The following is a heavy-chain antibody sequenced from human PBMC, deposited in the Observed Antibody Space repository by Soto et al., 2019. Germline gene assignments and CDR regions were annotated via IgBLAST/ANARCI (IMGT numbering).Heavy chain of an antibody. CDR1: GFSFSNYA. CDR2: ISASGGST. Sequence: GGSLRLSCAASGFSFSNYAMSWVRQAPGKGLEWVSLISASGGSTYDAESVKGRFTISRDNSKNMLYLQMISLRAEDTAVYYCAKEFPESGYSYGDYYYYYGLDVWGQGTTVTVSS. D-gene: IGHD5-18*01. J-gene: IGHJ6*02. CDR3: AKEFPESGYSYGDYYYYYGLDV. V-gene: IGHV3-23*01.